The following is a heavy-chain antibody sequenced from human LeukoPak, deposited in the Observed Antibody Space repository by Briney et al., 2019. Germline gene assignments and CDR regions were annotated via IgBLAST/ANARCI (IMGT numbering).Heavy chain of an antibody. Sequence: GGSLRLSCAASGFTLSGNAMSWVRQAPGRGLEWVSGVGGDDRTHYADSVRGRFTISRDNSMNTVSLDMNRLRFEDTAVYYCAKDLSWWAAADHWGQGAPVTVAS. V-gene: IGHV3-23*01. J-gene: IGHJ1*01. D-gene: IGHD2-15*01. CDR3: AKDLSWWAAADH. CDR2: VGGDDRT. CDR1: GFTLSGNA.